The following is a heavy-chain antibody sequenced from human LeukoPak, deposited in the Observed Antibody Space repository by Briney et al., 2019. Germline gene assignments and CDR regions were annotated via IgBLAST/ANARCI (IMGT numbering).Heavy chain of an antibody. D-gene: IGHD2/OR15-2a*01. Sequence: ASVKVSCKASGGTFSSYAISWVRQAPGQGLEWMGWMNPNSGNTGYAQKFQGRVTMTRNTSISTAYMELSSLRSEDTAVYYCARVVIQPYRAFDIWGQGTMVTVSS. J-gene: IGHJ3*02. CDR2: MNPNSGNT. CDR1: GGTFSSYA. CDR3: ARVVIQPYRAFDI. V-gene: IGHV1-8*02.